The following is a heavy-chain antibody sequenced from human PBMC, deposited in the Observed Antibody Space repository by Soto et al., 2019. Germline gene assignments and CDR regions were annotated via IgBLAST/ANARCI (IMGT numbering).Heavy chain of an antibody. V-gene: IGHV3-74*01. D-gene: IGHD2-15*01. J-gene: IGHJ5*02. Sequence: EVQLVESGGGLVQPGGSLRLSCAASGFTFSSYWMHWVRQAPGKGLVWVSRINSDGSSTSYADSVKGRFTISRDNAENTLYLQMNRLRAEDTAVYYCARGGLYCSGGSCYAAYNWFDPWGQGTLVTVSS. CDR1: GFTFSSYW. CDR2: INSDGSST. CDR3: ARGGLYCSGGSCYAAYNWFDP.